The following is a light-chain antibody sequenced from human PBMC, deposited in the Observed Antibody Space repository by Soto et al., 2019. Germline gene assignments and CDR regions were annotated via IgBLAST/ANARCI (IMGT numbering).Light chain of an antibody. CDR1: QSINSE. J-gene: IGKJ2*01. CDR2: GAS. V-gene: IGKV3-15*01. Sequence: EIVMTQSPATLSLSPGERAALSCRASQSINSEWAWYQQKPGQPPRLLIYGASTRATGVPARFTGSESGSEFTLTISGLQSEDFAVYYCQQGHNWPLTFGQGTRLEI. CDR3: QQGHNWPLT.